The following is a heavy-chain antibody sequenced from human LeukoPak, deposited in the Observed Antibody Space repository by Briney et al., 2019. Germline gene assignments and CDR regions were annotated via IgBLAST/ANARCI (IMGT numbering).Heavy chain of an antibody. CDR2: ISAYNGNT. CDR3: ARGEYYYDSSGYPLFDY. J-gene: IGHJ4*02. V-gene: IGHV1-18*01. D-gene: IGHD3-22*01. CDR1: GYTITSYA. Sequence: EASVKVSCKASGYTITSYAISWVRQAPGQGLEWMGWISAYNGNTDYAQKLQGRVTMTTDTSTSTAYMELRSLRSDDTAVYYCARGEYYYDSSGYPLFDYWGQGTLVTVSS.